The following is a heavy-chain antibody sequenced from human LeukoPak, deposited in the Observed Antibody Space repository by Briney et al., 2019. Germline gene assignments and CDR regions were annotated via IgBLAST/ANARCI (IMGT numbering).Heavy chain of an antibody. CDR2: IKQDGSEK. V-gene: IGHV3-7*05. CDR3: ARDMPHYDFWSGYYFDY. Sequence: GGSLRLSCAASAFTFRSYAMSSVCQAPGKGLEWVANIKQDGSEKYYVDSVKGRFTISRDNAKNSLYLQMNSLRAEDTAVYYCARDMPHYDFWSGYYFDYWGQGTLVTVSS. D-gene: IGHD3-3*01. J-gene: IGHJ4*02. CDR1: AFTFRSYA.